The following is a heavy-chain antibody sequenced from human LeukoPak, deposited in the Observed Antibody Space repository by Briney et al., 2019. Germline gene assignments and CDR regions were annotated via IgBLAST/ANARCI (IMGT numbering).Heavy chain of an antibody. Sequence: ASVKVSCKASGYTFTGYYMHWVRQAPGQGPEWMGWINPNSGGTNYAQKFQGRVTMTRDTSISTAYMELSRLRSDDTAVYYCASAEQWLDAFDIWGQGTMVTVSS. J-gene: IGHJ3*02. V-gene: IGHV1-2*02. CDR3: ASAEQWLDAFDI. D-gene: IGHD6-19*01. CDR2: INPNSGGT. CDR1: GYTFTGYY.